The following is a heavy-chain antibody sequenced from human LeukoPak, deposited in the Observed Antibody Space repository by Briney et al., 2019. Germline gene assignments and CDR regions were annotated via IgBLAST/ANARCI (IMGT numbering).Heavy chain of an antibody. CDR3: VRESGPTADDAFDI. J-gene: IGHJ3*02. Sequence: TLSLTCVVSGGSISSTIYSWGWIRQPPGKGLEWIGNIYHSGSTYYNPSLENRVTISVDRSKNHFSLNLRSVTAADSAVYFCVRESGPTADDAFDIWGQGTMVTVSS. D-gene: IGHD2-21*02. V-gene: IGHV4-30-2*01. CDR1: GGSISSTIYS. CDR2: IYHSGST.